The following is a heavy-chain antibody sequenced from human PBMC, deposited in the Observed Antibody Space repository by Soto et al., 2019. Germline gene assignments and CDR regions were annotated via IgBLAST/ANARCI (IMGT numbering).Heavy chain of an antibody. D-gene: IGHD3-22*01. CDR1: GFTFRAYG. V-gene: IGHV3-48*03. CDR2: ISSSSIII. CDR3: GRDADLDSSAYYDEVPPYYGLDV. Sequence: PGGSLRLSCAASGFTFRAYGMNWIRQAPGKGLEWISYISSSSIIIYYADSVKGRFTISRDNAKNSLYLQMNSLRAEDTAVYYCGRDADLDSSAYYDEVPPYYGLDVWGQGXTVTVYS. J-gene: IGHJ6*02.